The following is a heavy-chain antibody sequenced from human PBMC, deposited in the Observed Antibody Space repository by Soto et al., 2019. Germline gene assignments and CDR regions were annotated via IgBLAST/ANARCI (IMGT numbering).Heavy chain of an antibody. J-gene: IGHJ4*02. CDR3: ALALGPTTGLDY. D-gene: IGHD1-26*01. CDR2: IFNSGTT. V-gene: IGHV4-31*02. CDR1: GASTVSHYH. Sequence: SETLSLTCSVSGASTVSHYHWTWIRQPPGKGLEWMGYIFNSGTTFYNPSLTSRLSISMDTSGNHFSLALRSVTAADTAVYYCALALGPTTGLDYWGQGTLVTVSS.